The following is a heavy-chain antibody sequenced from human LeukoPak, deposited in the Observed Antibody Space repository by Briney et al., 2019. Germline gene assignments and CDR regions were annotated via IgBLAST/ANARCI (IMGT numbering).Heavy chain of an antibody. CDR2: IYYTGST. CDR3: ARGFTVMDAFDI. J-gene: IGHJ3*02. V-gene: IGHV4-59*01. Sequence: ASETLSLTCAVSGSSITNDYWSWIRQPPGKGLEWIGHIYYTGSTNYNPSLRSRVTISEDTSENRIFLTLSAVTAADTAVYFCARGFTVMDAFDIWGPGSMVAVS. D-gene: IGHD3-22*01. CDR1: GSSITNDY.